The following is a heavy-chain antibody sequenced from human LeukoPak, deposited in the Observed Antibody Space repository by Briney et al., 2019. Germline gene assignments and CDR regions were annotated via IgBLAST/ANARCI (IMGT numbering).Heavy chain of an antibody. V-gene: IGHV4-59*08. CDR2: IYYSGST. Sequence: SETLSLTCTVSGGSISSYYWSWIRQPPGKGLEWIGYIYYSGSTNYNPSLKSRVTISVDTSKNQFSLKLSSVTAADTAVHFCARHGASGSYLYYFDYWGQGTLVTVSS. CDR1: GGSISSYY. J-gene: IGHJ4*02. D-gene: IGHD1-26*01. CDR3: ARHGASGSYLYYFDY.